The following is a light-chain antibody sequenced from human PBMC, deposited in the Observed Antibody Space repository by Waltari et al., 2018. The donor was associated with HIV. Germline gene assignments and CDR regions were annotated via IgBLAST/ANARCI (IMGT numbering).Light chain of an antibody. Sequence: DIHITQSPSSLSASVGDRVTITCQARQDISNYLNWYQQKPGKAPKLLIYDASNLETGVQSKFRGSGSGTDFTFTISSLQPEDIATYYCKQYDNLPSHTFGQGTKREIK. CDR1: QDISNY. J-gene: IGKJ2*01. V-gene: IGKV1-33*01. CDR3: KQYDNLPSHT. CDR2: DAS.